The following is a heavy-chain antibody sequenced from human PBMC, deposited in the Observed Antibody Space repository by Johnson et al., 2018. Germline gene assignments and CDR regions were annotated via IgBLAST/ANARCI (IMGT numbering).Heavy chain of an antibody. CDR1: GFTFSSYW. CDR2: IKQDGSEK. J-gene: IGHJ1*01. CDR3: ARDQVFPYFAEYFQH. V-gene: IGHV3-7*01. D-gene: IGHD2-21*01. Sequence: VQLVESGGGLVQXGGSLRLXCAASGFTFSSYWMSWVRQAPGKGLEWVANIKQDGSEKYYVASVKGRFTISRDNAKNSLYLQMNSLRAEDTAVYYCARDQVFPYFAEYFQHWGQGTLVTVSS.